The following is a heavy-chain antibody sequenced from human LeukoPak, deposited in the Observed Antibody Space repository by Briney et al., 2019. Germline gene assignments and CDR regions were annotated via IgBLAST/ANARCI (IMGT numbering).Heavy chain of an antibody. CDR2: IYSGATT. J-gene: IGHJ2*01. CDR1: GFTVTTKY. V-gene: IGHV3-53*01. CDR3: ARVGDHFHWNLDL. D-gene: IGHD3-3*02. Sequence: GGSLRLSCAASGFTVTTKYMNWVRQAPGKGLEWVSIIYSGATTYYADSVKGRFTISRDISKNTVSLQMNSLRADDTAVYFCARVGDHFHWNLDLWGRGTLVTVSS.